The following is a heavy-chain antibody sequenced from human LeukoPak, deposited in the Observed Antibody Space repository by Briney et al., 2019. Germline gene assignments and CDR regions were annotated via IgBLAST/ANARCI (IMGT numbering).Heavy chain of an antibody. Sequence: ASVKVSCKASGYTFTGYYMHWVRQAPGQGLEWMGWINPNSGGTNYAQKFQGRVTITTDESTSTAYMELSSLRSEDTAVYYCASFRPQSDAFDIWGQGTMVTVSS. J-gene: IGHJ3*02. CDR2: INPNSGGT. D-gene: IGHD6-6*01. CDR3: ASFRPQSDAFDI. CDR1: GYTFTGYY. V-gene: IGHV1-2*02.